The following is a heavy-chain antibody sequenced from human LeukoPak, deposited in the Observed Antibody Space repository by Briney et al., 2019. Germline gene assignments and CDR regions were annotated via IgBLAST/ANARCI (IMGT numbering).Heavy chain of an antibody. CDR3: ARTYCSGGSCYSLDY. CDR2: IYYSGST. CDR1: GGSISSYY. J-gene: IGHJ4*02. D-gene: IGHD2-15*01. Sequence: SETLSLTCTVSGGSISSYYWSWIRQPPGKGLEWIGYIYYSGSTNYNPSLKGRVTISVDTSKNQFSLKLSSVTAADTAVYYCARTYCSGGSCYSLDYWGQGTLVTVSS. V-gene: IGHV4-59*01.